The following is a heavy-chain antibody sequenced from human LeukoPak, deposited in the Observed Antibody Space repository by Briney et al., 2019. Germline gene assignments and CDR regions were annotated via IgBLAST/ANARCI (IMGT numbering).Heavy chain of an antibody. CDR2: INNDGSNT. Sequence: PGGSLRLSCAASGFTFSSYWMHWVRQAPGKGLVWVSRINNDGSNTSYADSVKGRFTISRDNAKNTLYLQMDSLRAEDTAVYSCASDWDWNYGWFDPGGQGTLVTVSS. V-gene: IGHV3-74*01. CDR3: ASDWDWNYGWFDP. J-gene: IGHJ5*02. CDR1: GFTFSSYW. D-gene: IGHD1-7*01.